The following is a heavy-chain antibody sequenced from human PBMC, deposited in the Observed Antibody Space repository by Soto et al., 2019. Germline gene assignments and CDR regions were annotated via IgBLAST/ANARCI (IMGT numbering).Heavy chain of an antibody. V-gene: IGHV3-9*01. CDR1: GFTFDDYA. Sequence: PGGSLRLSCAASGFTFDDYAMHWVRQAPGKGLEWVSGISWNSGSIGYAESVKGRFTISRDNAKNSLYLQMTSLRAEDTALYYCAKDIRSSWYRHYFDYWGQGTLVTVSS. D-gene: IGHD6-13*01. J-gene: IGHJ4*02. CDR2: ISWNSGSI. CDR3: AKDIRSSWYRHYFDY.